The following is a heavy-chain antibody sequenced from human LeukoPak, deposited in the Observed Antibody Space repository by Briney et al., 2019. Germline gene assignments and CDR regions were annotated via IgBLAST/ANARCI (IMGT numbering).Heavy chain of an antibody. CDR1: GGSISSSSYY. D-gene: IGHD3-9*01. Sequence: PSETLSLTCTVSGGSISSSSYYWGWIRQPPGKGLEWIGSIYYSGSTYYNPSLKSRVTISVDTSKNQFSLKLSSVTAADTAVYYCARLRRILTGYYDYFDYWGQGTLVTVSS. CDR2: IYYSGST. V-gene: IGHV4-39*07. CDR3: ARLRRILTGYYDYFDY. J-gene: IGHJ4*02.